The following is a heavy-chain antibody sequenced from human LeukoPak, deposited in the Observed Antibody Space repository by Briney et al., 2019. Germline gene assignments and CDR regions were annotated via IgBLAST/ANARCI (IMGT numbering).Heavy chain of an antibody. Sequence: SVKVSCKASGCTFSSYGISWVRQAPGQGLEWMGRIIPILGIANYAQKFQGRVTITADQSTSTAYMELSSLRSEDTAVYYCARETYYDGSGSYYPPGNWFDPGRGRTLVTVSS. J-gene: IGHJ5*02. CDR2: IIPILGIA. V-gene: IGHV1-69*04. CDR3: ARETYYDGSGSYYPPGNWFDP. D-gene: IGHD3-10*01. CDR1: GCTFSSYG.